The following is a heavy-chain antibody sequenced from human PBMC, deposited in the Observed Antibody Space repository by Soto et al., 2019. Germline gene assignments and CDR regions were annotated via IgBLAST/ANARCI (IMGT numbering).Heavy chain of an antibody. V-gene: IGHV4-34*01. Sequence: HFVILSLTCAFYGLSFRCYYLSLIRKKPGKGLEWIGEINHSGSTNYNPSLKSRVTISVDTSKNQFSLKLSSVTAADTAVYYCARGRKAARPNCFDPWGQGTLVSGSS. CDR1: GLSFRCYY. CDR3: ARGRKAARPNCFDP. D-gene: IGHD6-6*01. CDR2: INHSGST. J-gene: IGHJ5*02.